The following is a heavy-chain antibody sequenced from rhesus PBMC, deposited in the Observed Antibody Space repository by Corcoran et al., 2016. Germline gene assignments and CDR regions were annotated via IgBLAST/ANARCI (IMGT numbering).Heavy chain of an antibody. CDR2: IYGSGGSN. V-gene: IGHV4S14*01. D-gene: IGHD6-31*01. J-gene: IGHJ4*01. CDR3: ASDRVAAAYDY. CDR1: GGSISGYYY. Sequence: QVQLQESGPGLVKPSETLSLTCAVSGGSISGYYYWSWIRQPPGKGLEWIGSIYGSGGSNYLNPSLKGRVTLSVDTSNDQFSLKLSSVTAADTAVYYCASDRVAAAYDYWGQGVLVTVSS.